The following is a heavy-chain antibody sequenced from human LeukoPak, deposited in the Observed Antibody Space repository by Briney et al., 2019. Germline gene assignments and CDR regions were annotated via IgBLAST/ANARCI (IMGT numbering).Heavy chain of an antibody. D-gene: IGHD3-9*01. Sequence: GGSLRLSCAASGISFRSYGMRWIRQAPGKGPEWVTFIWYDASNKYYAESVKGRFTISRDNSRNTVFLQMNSLRAEDTAIYYCATDISTHYFGSWGQGTLVTVSS. CDR1: GISFRSYG. V-gene: IGHV3-30*02. CDR3: ATDISTHYFGS. CDR2: IWYDASNK. J-gene: IGHJ4*02.